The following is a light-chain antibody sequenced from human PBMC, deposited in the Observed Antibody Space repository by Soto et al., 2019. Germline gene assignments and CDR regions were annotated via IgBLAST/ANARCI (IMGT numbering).Light chain of an antibody. J-gene: IGLJ1*01. V-gene: IGLV2-14*01. CDR2: EVN. CDR3: SSYTSRSTLNV. Sequence: QSALTQPASASGSPGQSITISCTGTSSDVGGYNYVSWYQHHPGKAPKLMIYEVNSRPSGVANRFSGSKSGNTASLTISGLQPDDDAEYYCSSYTSRSTLNVFGSGTKLTVL. CDR1: SSDVGGYNY.